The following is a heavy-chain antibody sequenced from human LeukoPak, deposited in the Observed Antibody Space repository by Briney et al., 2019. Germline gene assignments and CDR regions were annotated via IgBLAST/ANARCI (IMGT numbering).Heavy chain of an antibody. Sequence: SETLSLTCTVSGGSINIYFWSWIRQPPGKGLEWIGHINYSGSTNYNPSLKSRVTMSVDTSKNQFSLKLTSVTPADTAVYYCARDLELGYWGQGTLVTVSS. CDR3: ARDLELGY. CDR1: GGSINIYF. D-gene: IGHD1-1*01. V-gene: IGHV4-59*01. J-gene: IGHJ4*02. CDR2: INYSGST.